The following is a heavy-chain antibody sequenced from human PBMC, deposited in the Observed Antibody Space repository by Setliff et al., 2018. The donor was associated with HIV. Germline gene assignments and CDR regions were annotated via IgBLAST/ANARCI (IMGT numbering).Heavy chain of an antibody. Sequence: LSLTCAVYGGSFSGYYWSWIRQSPEKRLEWIGEINHSGSTNYNPSLKSRVIMAVDTSKNQFSLKLSSVTAADTAVYYCARDDRSGYSFDHWGQGTLVTVSS. V-gene: IGHV4-34*01. J-gene: IGHJ4*02. CDR2: INHSGST. D-gene: IGHD3-3*01. CDR3: ARDDRSGYSFDH. CDR1: GGSFSGYY.